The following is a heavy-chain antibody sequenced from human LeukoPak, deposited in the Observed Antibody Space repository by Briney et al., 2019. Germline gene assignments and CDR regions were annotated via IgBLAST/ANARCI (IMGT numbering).Heavy chain of an antibody. V-gene: IGHV3-33*01. Sequence: VGSLRLSCAASGFTFSSYGMHWVRQAPGKDLEWVAVIWYDGTNTYYADSVKGRFTISRDNSKNMLYLQMNSLRAEDTAVYYCARDFCSGGSCYPDAFDIWGQGTMVTVSS. J-gene: IGHJ3*02. D-gene: IGHD2-15*01. CDR1: GFTFSSYG. CDR3: ARDFCSGGSCYPDAFDI. CDR2: IWYDGTNT.